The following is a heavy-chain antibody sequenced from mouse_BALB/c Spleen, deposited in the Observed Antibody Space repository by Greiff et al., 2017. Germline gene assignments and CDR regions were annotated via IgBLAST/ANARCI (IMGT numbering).Heavy chain of an antibody. Sequence: VQLKESGAELVRSGASVKLSCTASGFNIKDYYMHWVKQRPEQGLEWIGWIDPENGDTEYAPKFQGKATMTADTSSNTAYLQLSSLTSEDTAVYYCNAQYDGAYWGQGTLVTVSA. J-gene: IGHJ3*01. V-gene: IGHV14-4*02. CDR1: GFNIKDYY. CDR2: IDPENGDT. CDR3: NAQYDGAY. D-gene: IGHD2-14*01.